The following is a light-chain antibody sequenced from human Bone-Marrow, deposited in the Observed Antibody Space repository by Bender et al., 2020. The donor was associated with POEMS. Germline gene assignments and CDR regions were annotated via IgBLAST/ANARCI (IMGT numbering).Light chain of an antibody. V-gene: IGLV2-11*01. CDR3: CSYSGSYTWV. J-gene: IGLJ3*02. CDR1: SGSIASNY. CDR2: DVT. Sequence: LTQPHSVSGSPGKTVTISCAGSSGSIASNYVHWYQLHPGRAPKLIIYDVTQRPSGVPDRFSASKSGNTASLTISGLQVEDETDYYCCSYSGSYTWVCGGGTKLAVL.